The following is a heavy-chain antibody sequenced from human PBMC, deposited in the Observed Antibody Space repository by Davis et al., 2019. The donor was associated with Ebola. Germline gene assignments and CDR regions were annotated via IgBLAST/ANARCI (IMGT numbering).Heavy chain of an antibody. CDR2: ISGSGGST. CDR1: GFTFNSYV. CDR3: SRYSFAWYYFAN. Sequence: GESLKISCAASGFTFNSYVMSWVRQAPGKGLEWVSAISGSGGSTYYADSVKGRFTISRDISRNTLYLQMNSLRAEDTALYYCSRYSFAWYYFANWGQGALVTVSS. D-gene: IGHD6-19*01. V-gene: IGHV3-23*01. J-gene: IGHJ4*02.